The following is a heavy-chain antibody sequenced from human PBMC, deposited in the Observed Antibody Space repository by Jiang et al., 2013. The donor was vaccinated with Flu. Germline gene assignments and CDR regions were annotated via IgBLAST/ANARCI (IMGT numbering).Heavy chain of an antibody. CDR2: ISGSGGSA. CDR3: ARKYDSSGYYDY. V-gene: IGHV3-23*01. CDR1: GFTLSRYA. J-gene: IGHJ4*02. D-gene: IGHD3-22*01. Sequence: QLLESGGGLVQPGGSLRLSCVASGFTLSRYAMSWVRQAPGKGLEWVSAISGSGGSAFYADSVKGRFTISRDNSKNTLYVQMNSLRAEDTAIYYCARKYDSSGYYDYWGQGTLVTVSS.